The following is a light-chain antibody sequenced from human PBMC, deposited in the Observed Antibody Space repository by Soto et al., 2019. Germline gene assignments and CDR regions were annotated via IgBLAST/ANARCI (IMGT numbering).Light chain of an antibody. CDR3: QQRNNWPSIT. V-gene: IGKV3-11*01. CDR1: QSVSSY. Sequence: EIVLTQSPATLSLSPGERATLSCRASQSVSSYLAWYQQKPGQAPRLLIYDASNRATGIPARFSGSGSGTDFTLTISSLELEDFVVYYCQQRNNWPSITFGQGTLLEIK. J-gene: IGKJ5*01. CDR2: DAS.